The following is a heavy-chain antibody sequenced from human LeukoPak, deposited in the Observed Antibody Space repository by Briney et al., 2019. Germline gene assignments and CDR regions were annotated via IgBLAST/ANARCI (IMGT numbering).Heavy chain of an antibody. CDR1: GFTFSSYE. Sequence: PGGSLRLSCAASGFTFSSYEMNWVRQAPGKGLEWVSYISSSSSYIYYADSVKGRFTISRDNAKNSLYLQMNSLRAEDTAVYYCAREGRYYYYYMDVWGKGTTVTITS. CDR3: AREGRYYYYYMDV. J-gene: IGHJ6*03. V-gene: IGHV3-21*05. CDR2: ISSSSSYI.